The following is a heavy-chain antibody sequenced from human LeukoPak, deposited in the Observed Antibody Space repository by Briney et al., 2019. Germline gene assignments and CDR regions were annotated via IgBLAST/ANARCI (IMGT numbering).Heavy chain of an antibody. CDR2: IYYSGST. CDR3: ARGRYDTSGYPDDY. D-gene: IGHD3-22*01. CDR1: GGSITSYY. J-gene: IGHJ4*02. Sequence: SETLSLTSTVSGGSITSYYWGWFRQPPGKGLEWIGYIYYSGSTNYNPSLKSRVTISVDTSKNQFSLKLSSVTAADTAVYYCARGRYDTSGYPDDYWGQGTLVTVSS. V-gene: IGHV4-59*08.